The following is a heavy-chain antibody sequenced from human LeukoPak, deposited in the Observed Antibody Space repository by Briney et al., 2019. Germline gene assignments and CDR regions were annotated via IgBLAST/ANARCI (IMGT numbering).Heavy chain of an antibody. V-gene: IGHV3-23*01. CDR1: GFTFSRYA. CDR3: AKYGSGSYYNTWFDP. CDR2: MGGSGGST. D-gene: IGHD3-10*01. J-gene: IGHJ5*02. Sequence: GGSLRLSCASSGFTFSRYAMSWVRQAPGKGLEDVSGMGGSGGSTYYADSVKGRFTISRDNSKNTLYLQMNSLRAEDTAVYYCAKYGSGSYYNTWFDPWGQGTLVTVSS.